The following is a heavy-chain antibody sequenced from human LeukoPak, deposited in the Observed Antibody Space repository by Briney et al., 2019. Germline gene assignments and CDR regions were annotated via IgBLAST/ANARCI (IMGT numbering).Heavy chain of an antibody. D-gene: IGHD3-22*01. CDR3: ARLWSYYYDSSGYWY. Sequence: SETLSLTCTVSGGSISSSSYYWGWIRQPPGKGLEWLGSIYYSGSTYYNPSLKSRVTISVDTSKNQFSLKLSSVPAADTAVYYCARLWSYYYDSSGYWYWGQGTLVTVSS. V-gene: IGHV4-39*01. J-gene: IGHJ4*02. CDR1: GGSISSSSYY. CDR2: IYYSGST.